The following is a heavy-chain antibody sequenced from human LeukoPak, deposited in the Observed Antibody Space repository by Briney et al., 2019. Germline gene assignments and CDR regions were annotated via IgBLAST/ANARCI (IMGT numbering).Heavy chain of an antibody. CDR3: GMSGDRVPLQDDVFDV. CDR2: IYPGDTGP. V-gene: IGHV5-51*01. D-gene: IGHD1-26*01. Sequence: GESLKISCKVSGYSFTSYCIGWVRQMPGKGLEWMGIIYPGDTGPTYSPSFQGQVTISVDKSINTAYLQWSSLQASDTAMYYCGMSGDRVPLQDDVFDVWGQGTMITVST. J-gene: IGHJ3*01. CDR1: GYSFTSYC.